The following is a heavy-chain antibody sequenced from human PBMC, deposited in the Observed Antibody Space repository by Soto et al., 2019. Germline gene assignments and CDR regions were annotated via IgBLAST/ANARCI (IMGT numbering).Heavy chain of an antibody. V-gene: IGHV4-34*01. CDR3: ARDTKYNWNRGAFDI. CDR2: INHSGST. J-gene: IGHJ3*02. D-gene: IGHD1-20*01. Sequence: QVQLQQWGAGLLKPSETLSLTCAVYGGSFSGYYWSWIRQPPGKGLEWIGEINHSGSTNYNPSLKRRVTISVDTSKNQFSLKLSSVTAADTAVYYCARDTKYNWNRGAFDIWGQGTMVTVSS. CDR1: GGSFSGYY.